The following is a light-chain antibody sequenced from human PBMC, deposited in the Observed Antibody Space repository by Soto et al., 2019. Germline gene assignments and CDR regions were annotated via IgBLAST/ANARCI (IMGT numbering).Light chain of an antibody. CDR3: SSYTSSTLFV. CDR1: SSDVGGYNH. V-gene: IGLV2-14*01. Sequence: QSVLAQPASVSGSPGQSITIPCTGTSSDVGGYNHVSWYQHHPGRAPKLMSYEVSTRPSGVSNRFSGSKSGNTASLTISGLQAEDEADYYCSSYTSSTLFVFGTGTKVTVL. J-gene: IGLJ1*01. CDR2: EVS.